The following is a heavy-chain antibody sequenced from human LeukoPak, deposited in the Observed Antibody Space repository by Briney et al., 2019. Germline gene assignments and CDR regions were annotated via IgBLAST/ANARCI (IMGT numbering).Heavy chain of an antibody. V-gene: IGHV3-23*01. J-gene: IGHJ4*02. D-gene: IGHD6-13*01. CDR2: ISSSGGST. CDR3: AKDRSSSWSRFFDY. Sequence: PGGSLRLSCAASGFTFSTYVMSWVRQAPGKGLEWVSAISSSGGSTYYADSVKGRFTISRDNSKNTLYLQMNSLRAEDTAVYYCAKDRSSSWSRFFDYWGQGTLVTVSS. CDR1: GFTFSTYV.